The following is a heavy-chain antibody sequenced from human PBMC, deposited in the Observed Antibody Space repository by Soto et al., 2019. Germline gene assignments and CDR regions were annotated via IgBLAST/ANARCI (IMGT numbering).Heavy chain of an antibody. J-gene: IGHJ4*02. V-gene: IGHV3-9*01. CDR3: VKAGGTAAADLESDY. CDR1: GFTFDDYA. D-gene: IGHD6-13*01. Sequence: EVQLVESGGGLVQPGRSLRLSCAASGFTFDDYALHWVRQAPGKGLEWVSGISWNSGTIGYADSVQGRFTISRDNAKNSLSLQMTSLRAEATALYYCVKAGGTAAADLESDYWAQGTLITVSS. CDR2: ISWNSGTI.